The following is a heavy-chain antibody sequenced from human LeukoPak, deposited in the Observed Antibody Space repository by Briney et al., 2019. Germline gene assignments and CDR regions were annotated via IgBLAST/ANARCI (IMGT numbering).Heavy chain of an antibody. Sequence: GGSLRLSCAASGFTFSSYAMHWVRQAPGKGLEWVAFIRYDGSDKYYADSVKGRFTISRDNAKNSLYLQMNSLRAEDTAVYYCEAGPNQAFDYWGQGTLVTVSS. CDR3: EAGPNQAFDY. CDR2: IRYDGSDK. CDR1: GFTFSSYA. D-gene: IGHD6-13*01. J-gene: IGHJ4*02. V-gene: IGHV3-30*02.